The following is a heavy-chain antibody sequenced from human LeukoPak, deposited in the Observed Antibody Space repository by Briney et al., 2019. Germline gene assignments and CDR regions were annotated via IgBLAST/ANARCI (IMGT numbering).Heavy chain of an antibody. Sequence: GGSLRLSCAASGFTFHDYAIHWVRQAPGKGLEWVSHISWNSGSIGYADSAKGRFTISRDNAKNSLYLQMNSLRPEDTALYYCAKAAGGSYLTDAFDIWGQGTMVTVSS. V-gene: IGHV3-9*01. CDR2: ISWNSGSI. D-gene: IGHD1-26*01. CDR3: AKAAGGSYLTDAFDI. CDR1: GFTFHDYA. J-gene: IGHJ3*02.